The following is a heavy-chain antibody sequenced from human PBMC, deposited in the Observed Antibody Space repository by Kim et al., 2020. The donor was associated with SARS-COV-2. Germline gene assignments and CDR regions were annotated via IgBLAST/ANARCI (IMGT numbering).Heavy chain of an antibody. CDR1: GFIFSSYV. V-gene: IGHV3-64*01. CDR2: ITSNGRDT. CDR3: ARDYPGSAFDY. J-gene: IGHJ4*02. Sequence: GGSLRLSCAASGFIFSSYVMHWVRQAPGKGLEYVSGITSNGRDTFYANSVKGRFTISRDNSKNTLYLQVGSLRPEDMAIYYCARDYPGSAFDYCGQGTLV.